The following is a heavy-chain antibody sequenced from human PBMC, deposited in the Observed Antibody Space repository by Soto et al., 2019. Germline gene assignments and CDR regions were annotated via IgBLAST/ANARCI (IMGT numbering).Heavy chain of an antibody. CDR2: ISSSGSTI. Sequence: GGSLRLSCAASGSTFSSYEMNWVRQAPGKGLEWVSYISSSGSTIYYADSVKGRFTISRDNAKNSLYLQMNSLRAEDTAVYYCARGSHYYGMDVWGQGTTVTVSS. CDR3: ARGSHYYGMDV. J-gene: IGHJ6*02. V-gene: IGHV3-48*03. CDR1: GSTFSSYE.